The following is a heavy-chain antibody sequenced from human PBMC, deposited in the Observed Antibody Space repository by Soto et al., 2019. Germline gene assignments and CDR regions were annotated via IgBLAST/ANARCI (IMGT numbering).Heavy chain of an antibody. D-gene: IGHD6-6*01. Sequence: ASVKVSCKASGGTFSSYAISWVRQAPGQGLEWMGGIIPIFGTANYAQKFQGRVTITADESTSTAYMELSSLRSEDTAVYYCARVWVESDSSSSFYYYYYGMDVWGQGTTVTVSS. CDR2: IIPIFGTA. V-gene: IGHV1-69*13. J-gene: IGHJ6*02. CDR1: GGTFSSYA. CDR3: ARVWVESDSSSSFYYYYYGMDV.